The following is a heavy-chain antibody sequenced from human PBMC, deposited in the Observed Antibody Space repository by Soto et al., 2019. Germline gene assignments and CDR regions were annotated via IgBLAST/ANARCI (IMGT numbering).Heavy chain of an antibody. CDR1: GFTFSSYA. CDR3: AKIPITIFGVVIIPYYYYMDV. V-gene: IGHV3-23*01. Sequence: EVQLFESGGGLVQPGGSLRLSCAASGFTFSSYAMSWVRQAPGKGLEWVSAISGSGGSTYYADSVKGRFTISRDNSKNTLYLQMNSLRAEDTAVYYCAKIPITIFGVVIIPYYYYMDVWGKGTTVTVSS. D-gene: IGHD3-3*01. J-gene: IGHJ6*03. CDR2: ISGSGGST.